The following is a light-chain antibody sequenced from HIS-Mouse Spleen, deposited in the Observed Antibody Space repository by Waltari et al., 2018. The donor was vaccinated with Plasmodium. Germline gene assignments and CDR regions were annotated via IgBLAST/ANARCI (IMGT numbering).Light chain of an antibody. CDR1: QSVSSN. CDR2: GAS. J-gene: IGKJ3*01. V-gene: IGKV3-15*01. Sequence: EIVMTQSPATLSVSPGERATLSGRASQSVSSNLAWYQQKPGQAPRLLIYGASTRATGIPARFSGSGSGTEFTLTISSLQSEDLAVYYCQQYNNWSFTFGPGTKVDIK. CDR3: QQYNNWSFT.